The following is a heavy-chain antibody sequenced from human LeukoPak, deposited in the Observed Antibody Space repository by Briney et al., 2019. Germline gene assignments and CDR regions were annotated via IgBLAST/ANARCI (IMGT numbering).Heavy chain of an antibody. CDR2: ISKDGSDE. V-gene: IGHV3-30*01. CDR3: AREAYYGSGRSRQPSPV. Sequence: PGTSLRLSCAASGFTFSRYAMYWVRQAPGKGLEWVALISKDGSDEDHADSVKGRFTISRDNSKDTLYLQMISLRIEDTAVYYCAREAYYGSGRSRQPSPVWGQGTLVTVSS. D-gene: IGHD3-10*01. J-gene: IGHJ4*02. CDR1: GFTFSRYA.